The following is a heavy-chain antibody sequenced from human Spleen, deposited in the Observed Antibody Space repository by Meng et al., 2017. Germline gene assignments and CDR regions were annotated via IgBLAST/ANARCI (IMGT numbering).Heavy chain of an antibody. J-gene: IGHJ6*02. CDR3: ARESYGMDV. CDR1: GLTVSINY. Sequence: GESLKISCAASGLTVSINYMSWVRQAPGKGLEWVSVIYSGGSTYYADSVKGRFTISRDNSKNKLYLQMNSLRDEDTAVYYCARESYGMDVWGQGTTVTVSS. V-gene: IGHV3-66*02. CDR2: IYSGGST.